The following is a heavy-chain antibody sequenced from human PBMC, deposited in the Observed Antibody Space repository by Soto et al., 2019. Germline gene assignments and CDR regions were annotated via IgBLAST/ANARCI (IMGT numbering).Heavy chain of an antibody. V-gene: IGHV4-39*01. J-gene: IGHJ6*04. Sequence: PSETLSLTCTVSGGSISSSSYCWGWIRQPPGKGLEWIGSIYYSGSTYYNPSLKSRVTISVDTSKNQFSLKLSSVTAADTAVYYCYITMVRGVIITFRGPPSDVWGKGTTVTVSS. CDR3: YITMVRGVIITFRGPPSDV. CDR2: IYYSGST. D-gene: IGHD3-10*01. CDR1: GGSISSSSYC.